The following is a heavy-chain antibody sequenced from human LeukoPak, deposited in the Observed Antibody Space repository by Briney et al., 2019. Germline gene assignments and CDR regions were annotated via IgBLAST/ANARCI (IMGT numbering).Heavy chain of an antibody. J-gene: IGHJ6*02. CDR2: IKQDGSEQ. CDR3: ASDPHHASRMGV. D-gene: IGHD1-14*01. V-gene: IGHV3-7*01. CDR1: GFILRNYW. Sequence: PGGSLRLSCAAYGFILRNYWMNWVRQAPGKGLEWVANIKQDGSEQYYVGSVKGRFTISRDNAKNSLYLQMNSLRAEDTAVYYCASDPHHASRMGVWGQGTTVTVSS.